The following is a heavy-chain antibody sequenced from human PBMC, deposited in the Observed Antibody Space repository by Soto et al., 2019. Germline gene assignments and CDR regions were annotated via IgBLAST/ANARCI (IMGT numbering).Heavy chain of an antibody. CDR3: ARERGEYCSSTSRYYVTSPHNGFDP. CDR2: IYYSGST. V-gene: IGHV4-59*01. D-gene: IGHD2-2*01. Sequence: PSETLSLTCTVSGGYISSYYWSWIRQPPGKGLEWIGYIYYSGSTNYNPSLKSRVTISVDTSKHQCSLKLSSVTAADTAVYYCARERGEYCSSTSRYYVTSPHNGFDPWGQGTLVTVSS. CDR1: GGYISSYY. J-gene: IGHJ5*02.